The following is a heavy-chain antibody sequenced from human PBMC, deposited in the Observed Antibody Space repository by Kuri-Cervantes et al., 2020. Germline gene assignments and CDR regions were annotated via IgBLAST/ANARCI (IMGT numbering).Heavy chain of an antibody. CDR3: ASHLEPPLGTSREFES. V-gene: IGHV3-7*01. D-gene: IGHD3-3*02. Sequence: GESLKISCVASEFTFSRYWMSWVRQPPGKGLEWVAKINQDGNEKYYVDSVKGRFTISRDNAKNSLYLEMNGLRAEDTAVYYCASHLEPPLGTSREFESWGQGTLVTVSS. J-gene: IGHJ4*02. CDR1: EFTFSRYW. CDR2: INQDGNEK.